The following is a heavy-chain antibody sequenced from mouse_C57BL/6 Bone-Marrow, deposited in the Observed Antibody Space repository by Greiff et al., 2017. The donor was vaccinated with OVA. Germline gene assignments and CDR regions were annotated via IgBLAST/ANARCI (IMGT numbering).Heavy chain of an antibody. V-gene: IGHV5-12*01. J-gene: IGHJ4*01. CDR1: GFTFSDYY. Sequence: EVQGVESGGGLVQPGGSLKLSCAASGFTFSDYYMSWVRQTPEKRLEWVAYISNGGGSPYYPATVKGRFTISRDNAKNTLYLQMSRLKAEDTAMYYCARQNYGSGAMDYCGQGTSVTVSS. D-gene: IGHD1-1*01. CDR2: ISNGGGSP. CDR3: ARQNYGSGAMDY.